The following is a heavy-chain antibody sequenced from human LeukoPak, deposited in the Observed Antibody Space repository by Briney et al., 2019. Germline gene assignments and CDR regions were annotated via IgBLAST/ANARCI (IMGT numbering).Heavy chain of an antibody. Sequence: SVKVSCKASGGTFSSYAICWVRQAPGQGLEWMGRIIPIFGTANYAQKFQGRVTITTDESTSTAYMELSSLRSEDTAVYYCAREIAAAGTMGWFDPWGQGTLVTVSS. CDR3: AREIAAAGTMGWFDP. J-gene: IGHJ5*02. V-gene: IGHV1-69*05. D-gene: IGHD6-13*01. CDR1: GGTFSSYA. CDR2: IIPIFGTA.